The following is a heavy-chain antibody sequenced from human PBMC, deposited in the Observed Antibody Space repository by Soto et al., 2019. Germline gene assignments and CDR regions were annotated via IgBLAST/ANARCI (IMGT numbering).Heavy chain of an antibody. CDR3: ATELIAKYGMDV. J-gene: IGHJ6*02. Sequence: EVQLVESGGGLVQPGGSLRLSCAASGFTVSGHYVTWVRQAPGKGLEWVSVIYTDDNIYYADSVTGRFTISRDNSKNTFYLQVNRLRGDDSAVYYCATELIAKYGMDVWGQGTTVTVSS. CDR2: IYTDDNI. V-gene: IGHV3-53*01. D-gene: IGHD2-21*01. CDR1: GFTVSGHY.